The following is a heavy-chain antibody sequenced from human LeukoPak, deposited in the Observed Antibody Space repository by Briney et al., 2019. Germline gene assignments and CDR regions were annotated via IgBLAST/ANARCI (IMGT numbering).Heavy chain of an antibody. CDR2: IYSGDIT. V-gene: IGHV3-53*01. CDR3: AIDHYDFWNGYYKGGYFDL. Sequence: WIPQSPGKGLEWVSNIYSGDITFYADSGMGRFIIPRDNSRTTIFLQMNSLRAEDTAVYYCAIDHYDFWNGYYKGGYFDLWGRGTLVTVSS. J-gene: IGHJ2*01. D-gene: IGHD3-3*01.